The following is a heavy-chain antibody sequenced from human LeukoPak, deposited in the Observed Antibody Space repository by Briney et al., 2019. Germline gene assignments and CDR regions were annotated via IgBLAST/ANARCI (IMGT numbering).Heavy chain of an antibody. CDR1: GGSISSSSYY. CDR3: ARHAETLLWLGELYYFDY. J-gene: IGHJ4*02. Sequence: PSETLSLTCTVSGGSISSSSYYWGWIRQPPGKGLEWIGSIYYSGSTYYNPSLKSRVTISVDTSKNQFSLKLSSVTAADTAVYYCARHAETLLWLGELYYFDYWGQGTLVTVPS. D-gene: IGHD3-10*01. CDR2: IYYSGST. V-gene: IGHV4-39*01.